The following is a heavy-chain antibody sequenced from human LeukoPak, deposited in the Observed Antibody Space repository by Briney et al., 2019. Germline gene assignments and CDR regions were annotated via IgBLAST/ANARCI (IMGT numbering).Heavy chain of an antibody. Sequence: GGSLRLSCAASGFTFSAYNTNWVRQAPGKGLEWVSYLSSSSNSIYYADSVKGRFTISRDNAMNSLYLQMNSLRAEDTALYYCARKGGVRDDAFDIWGQGTMVTVSS. D-gene: IGHD6-6*01. J-gene: IGHJ3*02. V-gene: IGHV3-48*01. CDR1: GFTFSAYN. CDR2: LSSSSNSI. CDR3: ARKGGVRDDAFDI.